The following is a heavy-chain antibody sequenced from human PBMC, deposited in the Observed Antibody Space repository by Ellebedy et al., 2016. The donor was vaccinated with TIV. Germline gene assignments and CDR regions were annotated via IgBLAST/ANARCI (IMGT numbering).Heavy chain of an antibody. CDR2: IDLDDDK. D-gene: IGHD4-17*01. J-gene: IGHJ4*02. V-gene: IGHV2-70*11. Sequence: SGPTLMKPTQTLTLTCTVSGLSLIPSGMWVGWIRQAPGKAREWLASIDLDDDKYYSRSLKTGLTISRDTSKNQVVLKMTNVDPVDTATYYCARSSHSGGDYHYWGQGTPVTVSS. CDR1: GLSLIPSGMW. CDR3: ARSSHSGGDYHY.